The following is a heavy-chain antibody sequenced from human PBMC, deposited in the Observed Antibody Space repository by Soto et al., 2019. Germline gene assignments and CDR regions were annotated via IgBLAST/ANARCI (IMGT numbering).Heavy chain of an antibody. CDR2: IRGKADAYAT. Sequence: LRLSCAGSGFTFSDSAIHWVRQASGRGLEWVGRIRGKADAYATAYVPSVKGRFTISRDDSKNTAFLQVNSLKAEDTAVYYCTRVLTIPASRNYFYYYGMDVWGQGTSVTVSS. D-gene: IGHD2-2*02. J-gene: IGHJ6*02. CDR1: GFTFSDSA. V-gene: IGHV3-73*01. CDR3: TRVLTIPASRNYFYYYGMDV.